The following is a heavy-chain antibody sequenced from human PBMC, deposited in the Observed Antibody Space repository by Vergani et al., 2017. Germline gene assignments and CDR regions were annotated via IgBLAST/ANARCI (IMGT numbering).Heavy chain of an antibody. J-gene: IGHJ4*02. CDR3: AKDTRPTVTTILFRY. CDR1: GFTFSSYW. Sequence: EVQLVESGGGLVQPGGSLRLSCAASGFTFSSYWMHWVRQAPGKGLVWVSRINSDGSSTSYADSVKGRFTISRDNAKNTLYLQMNSLRAEDTAVYYCAKDTRPTVTTILFRYWGQGTLVTVSS. CDR2: INSDGSST. V-gene: IGHV3-74*01. D-gene: IGHD4-17*01.